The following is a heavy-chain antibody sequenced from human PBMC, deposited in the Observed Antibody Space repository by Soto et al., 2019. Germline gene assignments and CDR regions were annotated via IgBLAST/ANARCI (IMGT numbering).Heavy chain of an antibody. CDR1: GGTFSSYA. Sequence: SVKVSCKASGGTFSSYAISWVRQAPGQGLEWMGGIIPIFGTANYAQKFQGRVTITADESTSTAYMELSSLRSEDTAVYYCAREIYGSGSSPLGTLDYWGQGTLVTVSS. V-gene: IGHV1-69*13. CDR2: IIPIFGTA. D-gene: IGHD3-10*01. J-gene: IGHJ4*02. CDR3: AREIYGSGSSPLGTLDY.